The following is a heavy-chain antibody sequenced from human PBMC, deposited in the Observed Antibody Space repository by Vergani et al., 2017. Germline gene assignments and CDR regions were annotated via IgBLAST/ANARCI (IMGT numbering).Heavy chain of an antibody. V-gene: IGHV3-48*03. D-gene: IGHD7-27*01. Sequence: EVQLLESGGGLVQPGGSLRLSCPASGFTFSSYAMSWVRQAPGKGLEWVSYISSSGSTIYYADSVKGRFTISRDNAKNSLYLQMNSLRAEDTAVYYCARTRLTGSPFDYWGQGTLVTVSS. CDR1: GFTFSSYA. CDR2: ISSSGSTI. J-gene: IGHJ4*02. CDR3: ARTRLTGSPFDY.